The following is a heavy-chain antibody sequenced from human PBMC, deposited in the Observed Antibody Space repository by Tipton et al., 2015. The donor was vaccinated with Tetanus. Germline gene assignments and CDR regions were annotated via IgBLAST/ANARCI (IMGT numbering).Heavy chain of an antibody. J-gene: IGHJ4*02. CDR2: IYYSGST. CDR1: GGSISSGGYY. D-gene: IGHD6-6*01. Sequence: TLSLTCTVSGGSISSGGYYWSWIRQHPGKGLEWIGYIYYSGSTYYNPSLKSRVTISVDTSKNQFSLKLSSVTAADTAVYYCARVRGSSSSPIDYWGQGTLVIVSS. CDR3: ARVRGSSSSPIDY. V-gene: IGHV4-31*03.